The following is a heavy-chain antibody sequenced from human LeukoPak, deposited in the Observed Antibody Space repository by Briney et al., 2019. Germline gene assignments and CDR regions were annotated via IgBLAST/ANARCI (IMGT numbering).Heavy chain of an antibody. CDR3: ARGYCSSTSCYTADDAFDI. CDR2: INPSGGST. Sequence: ASVKVSCKASGYTFTSYYMHWVRQAPGRGLEWMGIINPSGGSTSYAQKFQGRVTMTRDTSTSTVYMELSSLRSEDTAVYYCARGYCSSTSCYTADDAFDIWGQGTMVTVSS. V-gene: IGHV1-46*01. CDR1: GYTFTSYY. J-gene: IGHJ3*02. D-gene: IGHD2-2*02.